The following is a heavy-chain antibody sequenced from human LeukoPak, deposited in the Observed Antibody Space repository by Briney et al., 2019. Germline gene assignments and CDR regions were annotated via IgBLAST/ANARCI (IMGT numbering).Heavy chain of an antibody. Sequence: PGGSLRLSCATSGFTFSSYEMNWVRQAPGKGLEWVSYISPSGGTIYYTDSVKGRFTISTDNAKNSLYLQMNSLRAEDAAVYYCGRGGYCSGGTCYRFNAFDIWGQGTTVTVSS. J-gene: IGHJ3*02. V-gene: IGHV3-48*03. CDR1: GFTFSSYE. CDR2: ISPSGGTI. CDR3: GRGGYCSGGTCYRFNAFDI. D-gene: IGHD2-15*01.